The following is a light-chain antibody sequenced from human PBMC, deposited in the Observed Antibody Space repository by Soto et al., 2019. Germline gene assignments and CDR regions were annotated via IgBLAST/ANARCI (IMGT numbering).Light chain of an antibody. Sequence: IQWIQSPSSLSASVGDRVTITCRASQGISSYLAWYQQKPGKAPELLFYAASTLQSGVPSRFSGIGSGTDFTLTISSLKPDDFATYYCQPYNSYSTFGQGTKVDIK. V-gene: IGKV1-9*01. CDR3: QPYNSYST. CDR1: QGISSY. J-gene: IGKJ1*01. CDR2: AAS.